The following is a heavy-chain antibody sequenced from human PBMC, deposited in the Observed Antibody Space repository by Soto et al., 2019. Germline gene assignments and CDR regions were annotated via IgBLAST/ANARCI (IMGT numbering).Heavy chain of an antibody. V-gene: IGHV3-30*18. CDR3: AKDLQSYGDYDYYCYGMDV. CDR1: GFTFSTYG. Sequence: QVQLVESGGGEVQPGRSLTISCAASGFTFSTYGMHWVRQTPGKGLERVAVISYDGTNKFYSDSEKARFTIARDNFKNTLTLQMNSLRADDTAVYSCAKDLQSYGDYDYYCYGMDVWGLGTRVTVSS. J-gene: IGHJ6*02. D-gene: IGHD2-21*02. CDR2: ISYDGTNK.